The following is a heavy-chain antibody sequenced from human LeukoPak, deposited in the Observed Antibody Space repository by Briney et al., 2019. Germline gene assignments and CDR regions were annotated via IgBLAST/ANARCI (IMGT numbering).Heavy chain of an antibody. J-gene: IGHJ4*02. D-gene: IGHD2-15*01. V-gene: IGHV3-7*01. CDR3: AREEGYCSGGNCYSYFDS. CDR1: GFSFSHFW. Sequence: PGGSLRLSCAASGFSFSHFWMSWVRQAPGKGLEWVAYIKKTGTETYYVDSVKGRFTITRDNTRNSLFLQMHSLRAEDTAVYFCAREEGYCSGGNCYSYFDSWGQGTLVTVSS. CDR2: IKKTGTET.